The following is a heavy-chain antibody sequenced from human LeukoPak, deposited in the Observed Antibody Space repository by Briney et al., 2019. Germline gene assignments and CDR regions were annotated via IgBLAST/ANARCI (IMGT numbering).Heavy chain of an antibody. J-gene: IGHJ6*02. CDR3: ARDLARITMVRGVIPGMDV. V-gene: IGHV1-2*02. D-gene: IGHD3-10*01. CDR2: INPNSGGT. CDR1: GYTFTGYY. Sequence: ASVKVSCKASGYTFTGYYMHWVRQAPGQGLEWMGWINPNSGGTNYAQKFQGRVTMTRDTSIGTAYMELSRLRSDDTAVYYCARDLARITMVRGVIPGMDVWSQGTTVTVSS.